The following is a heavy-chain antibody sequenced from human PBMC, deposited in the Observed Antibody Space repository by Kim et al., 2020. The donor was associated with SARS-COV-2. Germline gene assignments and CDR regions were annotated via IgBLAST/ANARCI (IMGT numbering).Heavy chain of an antibody. D-gene: IGHD3-3*01. CDR3: VGRHPSLDLAV. V-gene: IGHV4-34*01. Sequence: SETLSLTCAVYGGSFSGHYWSWIRQSPGRGLEWIGEVDHSGNSDYNPSLKSRLSPSVDTSKNQSSLRLNSVTAAETAVYYCVGRHPSLDLAVWGKWTP. J-gene: IGHJ6*03. CDR1: GGSFSGHY. CDR2: VDHSGNS.